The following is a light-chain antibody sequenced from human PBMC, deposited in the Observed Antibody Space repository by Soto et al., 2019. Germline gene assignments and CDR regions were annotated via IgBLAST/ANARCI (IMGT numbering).Light chain of an antibody. J-gene: IGKJ4*01. V-gene: IGKV4-1*01. CDR1: QSILFSSNNKKY. Sequence: DIVMTPSPDSLAVSLGERATLNCKSSQSILFSSNNKKYLTWYQQKPGQPPKPLIYWASTRESGVPDRFSGSVSGTDFTLTISRLQAEDVAMYYCQQYYSTPVTFGGGTKVEIK. CDR2: WAS. CDR3: QQYYSTPVT.